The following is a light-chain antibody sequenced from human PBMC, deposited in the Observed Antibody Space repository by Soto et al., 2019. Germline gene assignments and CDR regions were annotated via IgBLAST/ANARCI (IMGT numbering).Light chain of an antibody. J-gene: IGKJ4*01. CDR1: QAISSY. V-gene: IGKV1-27*01. Sequence: DIQLTQSPSSLSASVGDRVTITCRASQAISSYLAWYQQKPGKVPELLIYATSTLQSGAPSRFSGSGSGTDFTLTISSPQAEDVATYYCQKYNHAPTFGGGTKVEIK. CDR2: ATS. CDR3: QKYNHAPT.